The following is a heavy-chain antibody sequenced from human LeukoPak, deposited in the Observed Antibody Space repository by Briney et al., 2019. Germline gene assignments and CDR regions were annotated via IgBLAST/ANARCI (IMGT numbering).Heavy chain of an antibody. CDR3: AREEHRLAAAGTSAFDL. J-gene: IGHJ3*01. Sequence: GGSLRLSCAASGFTFSDYWMHWVRQAPGKGLAWVSHVNIDGGLTNYADSVKGRFTVSRDNARNTLYLQMSSLRAEDTAIYFCAREEHRLAAAGTSAFDLGGQGTLVTVSP. CDR1: GFTFSDYW. V-gene: IGHV3-74*01. CDR2: VNIDGGLT. D-gene: IGHD6-13*01.